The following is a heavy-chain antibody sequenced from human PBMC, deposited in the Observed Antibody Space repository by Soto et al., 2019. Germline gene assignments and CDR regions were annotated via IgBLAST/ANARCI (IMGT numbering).Heavy chain of an antibody. V-gene: IGHV3-53*01. J-gene: IGHJ5*02. D-gene: IGHD2-2*01. CDR3: ARALPVAKGGFDP. Sequence: GGSLRLSCAASGFTVSNTYMTWVRQPPGKGLECVSVIYTAGGTNYADSVKGRFIISRDNSKNTLYLQMNSLRAEDMAVYYCARALPVAKGGFDPWGQGTLVTVSS. CDR2: IYTAGGT. CDR1: GFTVSNTY.